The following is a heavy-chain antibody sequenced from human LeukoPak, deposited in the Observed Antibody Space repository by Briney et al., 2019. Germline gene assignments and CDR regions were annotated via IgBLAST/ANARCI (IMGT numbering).Heavy chain of an antibody. V-gene: IGHV4-30-2*01. CDR2: IYHSGST. J-gene: IGHJ2*01. Sequence: PSETLSLTCTVSGGSISSGGYYWSWIRQPPGKGLEWIGYIYHSGSTYYNPSLKSRVTISVDRSKNQFSLKLSSVTAADTAVYYCARDRGGVMTTNWYFDLWGRGTLVTVSS. CDR1: GGSISSGGYY. D-gene: IGHD4-17*01. CDR3: ARDRGGVMTTNWYFDL.